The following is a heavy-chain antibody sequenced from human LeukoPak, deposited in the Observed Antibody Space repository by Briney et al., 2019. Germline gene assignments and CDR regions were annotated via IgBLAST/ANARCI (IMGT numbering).Heavy chain of an antibody. CDR2: ISGSGGST. J-gene: IGHJ4*02. CDR3: AKSSYYDTSGSYREYYFDY. D-gene: IGHD3-22*01. Sequence: GGSLRLSCAASGFTFSSYAMSWVCQAPGKGLEWVSAISGSGGSTYYADSVKGRFTISRDNSKNTLYLQMNSLRAEDTALYYCAKSSYYDTSGSYREYYFDYWGQGALVTVSS. V-gene: IGHV3-23*01. CDR1: GFTFSSYA.